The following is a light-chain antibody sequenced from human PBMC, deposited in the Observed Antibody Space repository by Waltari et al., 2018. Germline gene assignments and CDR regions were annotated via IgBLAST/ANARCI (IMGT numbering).Light chain of an antibody. J-gene: IGKJ4*01. CDR3: QQYRHSPLA. V-gene: IGKV3-15*01. CDR1: QTIVDN. CDR2: AAS. Sequence: ETVMTQSPATLSVSPGESVTLPCRHSQTIVDNLAWYQQRPGQPPSLLIYAASTRATGVPARFSGGGSGTEFTLTISSLQSEDFAVYYCQQYRHSPLAFGGGTKVEI.